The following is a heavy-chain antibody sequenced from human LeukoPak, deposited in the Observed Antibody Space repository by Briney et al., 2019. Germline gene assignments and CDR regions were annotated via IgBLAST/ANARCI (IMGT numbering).Heavy chain of an antibody. J-gene: IGHJ4*02. CDR3: ARQPAYDFGDYFDY. Sequence: PGGSLRLSCAASKFTFGSYWMSWVRQAPGKGLEWVANIKQDGSEKYYVDSVKGRFTISRDNAKNSLYLQMNSLRAEDTAVYYCARQPAYDFGDYFDYWGQGTLVTVSS. D-gene: IGHD3-3*01. CDR1: KFTFGSYW. CDR2: IKQDGSEK. V-gene: IGHV3-7*01.